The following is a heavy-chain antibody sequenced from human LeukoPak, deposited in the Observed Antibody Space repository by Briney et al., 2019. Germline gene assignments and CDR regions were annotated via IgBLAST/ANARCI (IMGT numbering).Heavy chain of an antibody. J-gene: IGHJ4*02. CDR1: GFTFSDYY. CDR3: ARSVNRVGATSGHYFDY. D-gene: IGHD1-26*01. Sequence: GGSLRLSCAASGFTFSDYYMSWIRQAPGKGLEWVSYISSSSSYTHYADSVKGRFTISRDNAKNSLYLQMNSLRAEDTAVYYCARSVNRVGATSGHYFDYWGQGTMVTVSS. V-gene: IGHV3-11*06. CDR2: ISSSSSYT.